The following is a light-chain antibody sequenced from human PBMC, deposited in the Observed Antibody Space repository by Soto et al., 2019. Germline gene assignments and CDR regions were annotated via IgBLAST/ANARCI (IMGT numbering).Light chain of an antibody. Sequence: QSVLTQSPSVSGAPGQRVTISCTGSSSNIGAGYDVHWYQQLPGTAPKLLIYGNSNRPSGVPDRFFGSKSGTSASLAITGLQAEDEADYYCQSYDSSLSVWVFGGGTQLTVL. J-gene: IGLJ3*02. CDR3: QSYDSSLSVWV. CDR1: SSNIGAGYD. V-gene: IGLV1-40*01. CDR2: GNS.